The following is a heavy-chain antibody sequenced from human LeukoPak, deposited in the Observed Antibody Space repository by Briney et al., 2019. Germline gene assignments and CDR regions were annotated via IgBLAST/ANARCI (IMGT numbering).Heavy chain of an antibody. D-gene: IGHD5-18*01. Sequence: SETLSLTCAVYGGSFSGYYWSWIRQPPGKGLEWIGYIYYSGSTYYNPSLKSRVTISVDTSKNQFSLKLSSMTAADTAVYYCARDRIQLWPYFDYWGQGTLVTVSS. V-gene: IGHV4-34*09. CDR2: IYYSGST. CDR3: ARDRIQLWPYFDY. J-gene: IGHJ4*02. CDR1: GGSFSGYY.